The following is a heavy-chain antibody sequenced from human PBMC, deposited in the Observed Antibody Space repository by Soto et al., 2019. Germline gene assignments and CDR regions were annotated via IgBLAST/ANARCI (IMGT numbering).Heavy chain of an antibody. Sequence: QVQLQQWGAGLLKPSETLSLTCAVYGGSVNSGNYYWSWIRQPPGKGLEWSGEMSHSGGTHFNPSLQSRVTISVDTSKNQFSLKMSSVTAADTALYYCARVERGTATTVVDAFDIWGPGTLVTVSS. CDR3: ARVERGTATTVVDAFDI. CDR1: GGSVNSGNYY. V-gene: IGHV4-34*01. J-gene: IGHJ3*02. CDR2: MSHSGGT. D-gene: IGHD1-1*01.